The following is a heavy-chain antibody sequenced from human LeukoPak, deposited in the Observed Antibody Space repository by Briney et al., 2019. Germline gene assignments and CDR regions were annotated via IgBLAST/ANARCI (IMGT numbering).Heavy chain of an antibody. D-gene: IGHD1-26*01. Sequence: TPSETLSLTCTVSGGSISSYHWSWIRQPPGKGLEWIGYIYYSGSTYYNPSLKSRVTISVDTSKNQFSLKLSSVTAADTAVYYCARGGATTPLDYWGQGTLVTVSS. J-gene: IGHJ4*02. CDR2: IYYSGST. V-gene: IGHV4-59*06. CDR3: ARGGATTPLDY. CDR1: GGSISSYH.